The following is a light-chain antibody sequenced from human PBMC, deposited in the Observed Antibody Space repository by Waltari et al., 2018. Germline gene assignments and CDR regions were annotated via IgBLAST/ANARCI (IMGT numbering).Light chain of an antibody. CDR2: RAS. Sequence: DIQMTQSPSTLSAAVGDRVTTTCRASQSVNTWLAWYQQKPRKAPKLLIFRASNLESGVPSRFSGSGSGTEFTLTISSLQPDDFATYHCQQYDSYWTFGQGAKVEIK. CDR3: QQYDSYWT. J-gene: IGKJ1*01. CDR1: QSVNTW. V-gene: IGKV1-5*03.